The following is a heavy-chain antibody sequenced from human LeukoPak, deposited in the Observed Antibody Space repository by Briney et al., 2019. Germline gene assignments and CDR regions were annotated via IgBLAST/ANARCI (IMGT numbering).Heavy chain of an antibody. J-gene: IGHJ4*02. CDR3: ARAAPGGLSYYYGSGSYSRGYFDY. V-gene: IGHV1-18*01. CDR2: ISAYNGNT. D-gene: IGHD3-10*01. CDR1: GYTFTSYG. Sequence: GASVKVSCKASGYTFTSYGISWVRQAPGQGLEWMGWISAYNGNTNYAQKLQGRVTMTTDTSTSTAYMELRSLRSDDTAVYYCARAAPGGLSYYYGSGSYSRGYFDYWGQGTLVTVSS.